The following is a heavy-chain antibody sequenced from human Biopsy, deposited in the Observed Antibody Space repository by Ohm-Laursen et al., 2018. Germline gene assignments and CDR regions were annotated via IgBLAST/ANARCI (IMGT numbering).Heavy chain of an antibody. CDR2: INHNGNT. Sequence: PSETLSLTCAVYGGSLIGYFWGLVRPTPGEGVGGVGEINHNGNTHYKPSLDSRVAISAETSKNQFSLNLYSVAAADTAVYFCARGLPRIAPMVRGRRTWFDPWGQGTLVTVSS. J-gene: IGHJ5*02. CDR1: GGSLIGYF. V-gene: IGHV4-34*01. CDR3: ARGLPRIAPMVRGRRTWFDP. D-gene: IGHD3-10*01.